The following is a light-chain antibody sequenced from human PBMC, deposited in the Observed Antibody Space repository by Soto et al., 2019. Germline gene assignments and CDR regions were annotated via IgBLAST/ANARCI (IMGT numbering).Light chain of an antibody. J-gene: IGLJ2*01. CDR3: SSYTSSSTPLV. Sequence: QSALTQPASVSGPPGQSITISCTGTSSDVGGYNYVSWYQQHPGKAPKLMIYEVSNRPSGVSNRFSGSKSGNTASLTISGLQAEDEADYYCSSYTSSSTPLVFGGGTKVTVL. CDR2: EVS. CDR1: SSDVGGYNY. V-gene: IGLV2-14*01.